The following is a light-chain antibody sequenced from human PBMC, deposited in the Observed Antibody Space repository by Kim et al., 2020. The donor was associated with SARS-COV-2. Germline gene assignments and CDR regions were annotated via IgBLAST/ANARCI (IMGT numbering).Light chain of an antibody. CDR1: RSDVDGYNY. J-gene: IGLJ2*01. Sequence: NIHSTGTRSDVDGYNYVSWYQQHPGKAPKLMIYGDNNRHSGIPNRFSGSKSGNTASLTISGPQADDEADYYCSSYTSSNTVVFGGGTQLTVL. V-gene: IGLV2-14*04. CDR2: GDN. CDR3: SSYTSSNTVV.